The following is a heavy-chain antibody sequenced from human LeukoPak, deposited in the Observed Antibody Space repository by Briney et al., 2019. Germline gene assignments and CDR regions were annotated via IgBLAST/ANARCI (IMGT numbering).Heavy chain of an antibody. CDR1: GFTFSSYA. CDR3: AKQWLRNYYYMDV. D-gene: IGHD6-19*01. J-gene: IGHJ6*03. CDR2: TSYDGSNK. V-gene: IGHV3-30*04. Sequence: GGSLRLSCAASGFTFSSYAMHWVRQAPGKGLEWVAVTSYDGSNKYYADSVKGRFTISRDNSKNTLYLQMNSLRAEDTAVYYCAKQWLRNYYYMDVWGKGTTVTISS.